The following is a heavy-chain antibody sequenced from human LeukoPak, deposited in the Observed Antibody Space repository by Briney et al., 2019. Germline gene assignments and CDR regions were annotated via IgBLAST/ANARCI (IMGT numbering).Heavy chain of an antibody. CDR2: INTNTGNP. Sequence: ASVKVSCKASGYTFTSYAMNWVRQAPGQGLEWMGWINTNTGNPTYAQGFTGRFVFSLDTSVSTAYLQISSVKAEDTAVYYCARDPTYYDFWGGYYVGYYYYYGMDVWGQGTTVTVSS. CDR1: GYTFTSYA. D-gene: IGHD3-3*01. V-gene: IGHV7-4-1*02. CDR3: ARDPTYYDFWGGYYVGYYYYYGMDV. J-gene: IGHJ6*02.